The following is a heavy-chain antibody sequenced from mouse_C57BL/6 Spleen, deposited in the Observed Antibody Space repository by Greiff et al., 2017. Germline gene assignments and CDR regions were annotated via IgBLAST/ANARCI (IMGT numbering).Heavy chain of an antibody. D-gene: IGHD1-1*02. CDR1: GYTFTSYD. CDR2: IYPRDGST. V-gene: IGHV1-85*01. J-gene: IGHJ2*01. CDR3: ASSPPGSLFDY. Sequence: QVHVKQSGPELVKPGASVKLSCKASGYTFTSYDINWVKQRPGQGLEWIGWIYPRDGSTKYNEKFKGKATLTVDTSSSTAYMELHSLTSEDSAVYFCASSPPGSLFDYWGQGTTLTVSS.